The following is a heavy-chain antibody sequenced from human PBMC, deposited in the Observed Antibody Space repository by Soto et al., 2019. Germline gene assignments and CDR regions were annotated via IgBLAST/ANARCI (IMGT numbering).Heavy chain of an antibody. CDR2: LYYGGST. CDR3: ARQLPVGATSWFDP. Sequence: SETLSLTCTVSGGSISSDDSFWGWVRQSPGKGLEWIGSLYYGGSTFYNPSLKSRVTISLDTSKNQFSLRLTSVTAADTAIYYCARQLPVGATSWFDPWGQGTLVTVSS. J-gene: IGHJ5*02. CDR1: GGSISSDDSF. D-gene: IGHD1-26*01. V-gene: IGHV4-39*01.